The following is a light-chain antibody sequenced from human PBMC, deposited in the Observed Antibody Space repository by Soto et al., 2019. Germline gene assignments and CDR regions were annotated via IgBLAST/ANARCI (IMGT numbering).Light chain of an antibody. CDR1: QSVTDN. CDR2: GAS. CDR3: QQYSHGPLT. V-gene: IGKV3-15*01. J-gene: IGKJ4*01. Sequence: EIVMTQSPATLSVSPGEGATLSCRASQSVTDNFAWYLQKPGQAPRLLIYGASTRATGVPARFSGSGSGTELTLTISSLQSEDFAVYYCQQYSHGPLTFGGGTKVEIK.